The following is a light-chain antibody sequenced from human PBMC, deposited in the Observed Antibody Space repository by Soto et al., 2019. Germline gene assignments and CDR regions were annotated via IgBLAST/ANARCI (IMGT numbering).Light chain of an antibody. CDR3: QQYASSPWT. CDR2: GAS. CDR1: QSVTSNY. V-gene: IGKV3-20*01. Sequence: EIVLTQSPGTLSLSPGERATLSCRASQSVTSNYLAWYQQKPGQAPSLLIYGASARAAGIPDRFSGSGTGTEFALTISGLEPEDFAVYFCQQYASSPWTFGQGTKVEIK. J-gene: IGKJ1*01.